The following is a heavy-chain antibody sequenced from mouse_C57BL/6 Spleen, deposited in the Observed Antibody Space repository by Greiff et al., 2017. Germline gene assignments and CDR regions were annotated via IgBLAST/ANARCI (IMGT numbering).Heavy chain of an antibody. J-gene: IGHJ1*03. CDR2: ISNGGGST. V-gene: IGHV5-12*01. Sequence: EVMLVESGGGLVQPGGSLKLSCAASGFTFSDYYMYWVRQTPEKRLEWVAYISNGGGSTYYPDTVKGRFTISRDNAKNTLYLQMSRLKSEDTAMYDCARHATTVVGYFDVWGTGTTVTVSS. CDR1: GFTFSDYY. D-gene: IGHD1-1*01. CDR3: ARHATTVVGYFDV.